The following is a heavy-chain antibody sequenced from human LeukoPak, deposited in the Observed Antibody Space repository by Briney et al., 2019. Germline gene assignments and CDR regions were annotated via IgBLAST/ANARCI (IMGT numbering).Heavy chain of an antibody. CDR3: AKDGGRAAAGTVDS. D-gene: IGHD6-13*01. V-gene: IGHV3-30*18. Sequence: PGGSLRLSCAASGFTFSNYAMHWVRQAPGKGLEWVAVVSSDGNSKYYADSMKGRLTISRDNSKNTLYLQINSLRADDTAVFYCAKDGGRAAAGTVDSWGQGALVTVSS. J-gene: IGHJ4*02. CDR2: VSSDGNSK. CDR1: GFTFSNYA.